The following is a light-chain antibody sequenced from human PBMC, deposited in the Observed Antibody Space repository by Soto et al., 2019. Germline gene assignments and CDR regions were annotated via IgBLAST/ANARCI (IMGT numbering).Light chain of an antibody. CDR1: SSDVGGYNY. J-gene: IGLJ3*02. V-gene: IGLV2-14*01. CDR2: EVS. Sequence: QSALTQPASVSVSPGQSITISCTGTSSDVGGYNYVSWYQQHPGKAPKIMIYEVSNRPSGVSNRFSGSKSGNTASLTISGLQAEDEADYYCSSYTSSSTLMFGAGTKLTVL. CDR3: SSYTSSSTLM.